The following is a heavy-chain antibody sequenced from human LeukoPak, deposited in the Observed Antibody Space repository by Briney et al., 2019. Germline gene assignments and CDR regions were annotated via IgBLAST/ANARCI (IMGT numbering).Heavy chain of an antibody. D-gene: IGHD2/OR15-2a*01. V-gene: IGHV3-7*01. CDR2: IKQDGSEK. J-gene: IGHJ3*02. CDR1: GFTFTSYW. Sequence: GGSLRLSCAASGFTFTSYWMSWVRQAPGKGLEWVANIKQDGSEKYYADSVKGRFTISRDNSKNTLYLQMNSLRAEDTAVYYCAKDVRGGFYFLGAFHIWGQGIMVTVSS. CDR3: AKDVRGGFYFLGAFHI.